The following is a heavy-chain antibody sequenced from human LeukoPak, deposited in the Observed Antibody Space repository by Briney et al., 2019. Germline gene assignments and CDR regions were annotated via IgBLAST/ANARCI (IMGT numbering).Heavy chain of an antibody. CDR1: GGTFSSYA. CDR3: ARGIAAAGYYYYYYMDV. Sequence: GSSAKVSCKASGGTFSSYAISWVRQAPGQGLEWMGGIIPIFGTANYAQKFQGRVTITTDESTSTAYMELSSLRSEDTAVYYCARGIAAAGYYYYYYMDVWGKGTTVTVSS. CDR2: IIPIFGTA. V-gene: IGHV1-69*05. D-gene: IGHD6-13*01. J-gene: IGHJ6*03.